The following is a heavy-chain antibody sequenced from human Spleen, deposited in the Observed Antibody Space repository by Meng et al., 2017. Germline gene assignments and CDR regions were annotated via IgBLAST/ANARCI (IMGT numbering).Heavy chain of an antibody. CDR1: CGSFSEYY. J-gene: IGHJ4*02. V-gene: IGHV4-34*01. CDR3: ATRVRGGLYYFDY. Sequence: QGQLTQWGTGLLKPSETLSLTCVVSCGSFSEYYWSWIRQRPGKGLEWIGEINHSGSTNYNPSLESRVTISVDKSKNQFSLKLSSVTAADTAVYYCATRVRGGLYYFDYWGQGTLVTVSS. CDR2: INHSGST. D-gene: IGHD3-10*01.